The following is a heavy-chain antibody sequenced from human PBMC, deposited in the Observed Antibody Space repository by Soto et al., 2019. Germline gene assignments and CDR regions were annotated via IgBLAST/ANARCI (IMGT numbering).Heavy chain of an antibody. CDR3: ARSIVVVTALDY. Sequence: QVLLVQSGAEMKKPGSSVKVSCKASGGSFSTSSINWVRQAPGQRPEWMANILPIFGTADYAQKFQGRVTITADTSTNTAYMELRSLLSEDTAVYYCARSIVVVTALDYWGQGTLVTVSS. D-gene: IGHD2-21*02. V-gene: IGHV1-69*14. CDR1: GGSFSTSS. CDR2: ILPIFGTA. J-gene: IGHJ4*02.